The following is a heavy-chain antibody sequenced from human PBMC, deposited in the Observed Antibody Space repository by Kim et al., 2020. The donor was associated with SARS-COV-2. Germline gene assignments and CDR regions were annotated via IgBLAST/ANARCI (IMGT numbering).Heavy chain of an antibody. CDR3: AKGPGPSPSGTYF. CDR2: IGTSGTTT. D-gene: IGHD6-13*01. CDR1: GFTFSSYP. Sequence: GGSLRLSCVASGFTFSSYPMTWVRQAPGKGLEWVSGIGTSGTTTYYADFVKGRFTISRDNSKNTLYLQMNSLGGEDTAIYYCAKGPGPSPSGTYFWGQGTLVTVSS. V-gene: IGHV3-23*01. J-gene: IGHJ4*02.